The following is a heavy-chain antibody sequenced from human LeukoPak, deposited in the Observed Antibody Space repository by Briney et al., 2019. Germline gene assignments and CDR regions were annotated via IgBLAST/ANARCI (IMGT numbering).Heavy chain of an antibody. V-gene: IGHV3-23*01. Sequence: GGSLRLSCAVSGFTFSRYAMSWVRQAPGKGLEWVSVISGSGGSTYYADSVEGRFTISRDNSKNTLYLQMNSLRAEDTAVYYCAKDLNYFDSSSSESYWGQGTQVTVSS. D-gene: IGHD3-22*01. CDR3: AKDLNYFDSSSSESY. CDR1: GFTFSRYA. J-gene: IGHJ4*02. CDR2: ISGSGGST.